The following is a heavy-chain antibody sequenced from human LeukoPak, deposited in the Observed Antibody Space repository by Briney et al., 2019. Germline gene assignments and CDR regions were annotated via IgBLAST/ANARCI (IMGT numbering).Heavy chain of an antibody. Sequence: SETLSLTCAVYGGSFSGYYWSWIRQPPGKGLEWIGYIYYSGSTNYNPSLKSRVTISVDTSKNQFSLKLSSVTAADTAAYYCARAGYSGFQGYYYYYMDVWGKGTTVTISS. D-gene: IGHD5-12*01. CDR1: GGSFSGYY. CDR2: IYYSGST. V-gene: IGHV4-59*01. J-gene: IGHJ6*03. CDR3: ARAGYSGFQGYYYYYMDV.